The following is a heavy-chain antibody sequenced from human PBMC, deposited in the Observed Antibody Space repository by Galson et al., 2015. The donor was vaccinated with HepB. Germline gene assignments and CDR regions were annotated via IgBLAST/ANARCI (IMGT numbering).Heavy chain of an antibody. V-gene: IGHV1-2*05. D-gene: IGHD1-1*01. Sequence: SVKVSCKASGYTFTDYFLHWVRQAPGQAPGQGLEWMGRINPNSGGTDYAQKFQGRVTMTRNTSISTAYMELSSLRSDDTVVYYCARENINDRHFDYWGQGTTVTVSS. CDR2: INPNSGGT. CDR1: GYTFTDYF. J-gene: IGHJ4*03. CDR3: ARENINDRHFDY.